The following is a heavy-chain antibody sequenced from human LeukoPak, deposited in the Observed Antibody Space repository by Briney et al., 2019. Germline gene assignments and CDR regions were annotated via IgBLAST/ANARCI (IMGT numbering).Heavy chain of an antibody. V-gene: IGHV4-34*01. J-gene: IGHJ4*02. CDR1: GGSFSGYY. Sequence: SETLSLTCAVYGGSFSGYYWSWIRQPPGKGLEWIGEINHSGSTNYNPSLKSRVTISVDTSKNQFSLKLSSVTAADTAVYYCARERGEVTTAVLDYWGQGTLVTASS. D-gene: IGHD4-11*01. CDR2: INHSGST. CDR3: ARERGEVTTAVLDY.